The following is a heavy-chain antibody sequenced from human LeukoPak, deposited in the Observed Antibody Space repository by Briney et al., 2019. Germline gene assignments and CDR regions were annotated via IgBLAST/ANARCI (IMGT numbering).Heavy chain of an antibody. J-gene: IGHJ4*02. D-gene: IGHD5/OR15-5a*01. Sequence: GESLGLSCAGSGFIFSDFYMNWIRQAPGKGLEWLAYISPSGSYTTYGDSVKGRFVISRDNTKNSVSLQMDSLRAEDTAVYFCAGDQVSAVFDYWGQGARVTV. V-gene: IGHV3-11*05. CDR3: AGDQVSAVFDY. CDR1: GFIFSDFY. CDR2: ISPSGSYT.